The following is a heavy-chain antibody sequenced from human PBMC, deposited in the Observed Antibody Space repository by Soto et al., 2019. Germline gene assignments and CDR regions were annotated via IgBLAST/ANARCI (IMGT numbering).Heavy chain of an antibody. CDR3: ARRTPGGSETYYNSWFDP. D-gene: IGHD3-10*01. V-gene: IGHV4-34*01. Sequence: KASETLSLTCAVYGGSFSGYSWTWIRQPPGRXLEWIGEINHSITTNYNPSLKSRVTISVDTSKNQFSLKLSSVTAADTAVYYCARRTPGGSETYYNSWFDPWGQGTLVTVSS. CDR1: GGSFSGYS. J-gene: IGHJ5*02. CDR2: INHSITT.